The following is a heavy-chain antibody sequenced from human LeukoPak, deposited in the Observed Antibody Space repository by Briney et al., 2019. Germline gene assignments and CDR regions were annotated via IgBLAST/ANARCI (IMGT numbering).Heavy chain of an antibody. J-gene: IGHJ3*02. D-gene: IGHD6-19*01. V-gene: IGHV4-34*01. Sequence: SETLSLSRAVYGGSFSGYYWSWLRQPPGKGREGIGEINHSGSTKYNPSLQSRVTISVDTSKNQFSLKLRSVTAADTDVYYCARGSLYSSGTSWDAFDIWGQGTMVTVSS. CDR3: ARGSLYSSGTSWDAFDI. CDR1: GGSFSGYY. CDR2: INHSGST.